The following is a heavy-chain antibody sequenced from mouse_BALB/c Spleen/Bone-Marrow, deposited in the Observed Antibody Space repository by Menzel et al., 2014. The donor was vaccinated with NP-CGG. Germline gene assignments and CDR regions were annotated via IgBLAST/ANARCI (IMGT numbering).Heavy chain of an antibody. D-gene: IGHD2-13*01. V-gene: IGHV1S81*02. J-gene: IGHJ3*01. CDR2: INPSNGGT. CDR3: TREGDSPFAY. Sequence: VQLQQSGAELVKPGASVKLSCKASGYTFISYYMYWVKQRPGQGLEWIGEINPSNGGTNFNEKFKSKATLAVDKSSRTAYMQLSSLTSEDSAVYYCTREGDSPFAYWGQGTLVTVSA. CDR1: GYTFISYY.